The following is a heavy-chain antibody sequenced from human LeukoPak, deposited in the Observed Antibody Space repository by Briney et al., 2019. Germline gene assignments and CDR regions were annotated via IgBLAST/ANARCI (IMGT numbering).Heavy chain of an antibody. J-gene: IGHJ4*02. CDR2: INHNGRT. CDR1: GGPFSGYY. Sequence: PSETLSLTCAVYGGPFSGYYWSWIRQPPGKGLQWIGEINHNGRTNYNPSLKSRVTISVDTSKNQFSLKLNSVTAADTAVYYCARGRPTYDFWSGYYADHWGQGTLVTVSS. D-gene: IGHD3-3*01. V-gene: IGHV4-34*01. CDR3: ARGRPTYDFWSGYYADH.